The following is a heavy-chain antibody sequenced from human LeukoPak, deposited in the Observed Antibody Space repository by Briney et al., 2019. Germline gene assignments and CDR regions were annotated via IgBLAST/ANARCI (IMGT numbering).Heavy chain of an antibody. Sequence: HPGGSLRLSCAASGFTFSSYAMTWVRQAPGKGLEWISVISGSGGSSYYADSVKGRFTISRDNSKNTLYLQMNSLRAEDTAVYYCAKPLDGSGFYYYYYMDVWGKGTTVTISS. J-gene: IGHJ6*03. CDR1: GFTFSSYA. V-gene: IGHV3-23*01. D-gene: IGHD3-10*01. CDR2: ISGSGGSS. CDR3: AKPLDGSGFYYYYYMDV.